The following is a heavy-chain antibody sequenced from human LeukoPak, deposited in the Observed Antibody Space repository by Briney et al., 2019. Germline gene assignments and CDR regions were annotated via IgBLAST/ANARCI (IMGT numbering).Heavy chain of an antibody. J-gene: IGHJ4*02. CDR3: AEKYKGSYSN. V-gene: IGHV4-30-2*01. Sequence: SQTLSLTCAVSGGSISNGGYSWSWIRQPPGKGVEWIGYIYHSGSTYYKPSLKSRVTISVDRSKNQFSLKLSSVTAADTAGYYGAEKYKGSYSNWGQGTLSPSPQ. CDR1: GGSISNGGYS. D-gene: IGHD3-10*01. CDR2: IYHSGST.